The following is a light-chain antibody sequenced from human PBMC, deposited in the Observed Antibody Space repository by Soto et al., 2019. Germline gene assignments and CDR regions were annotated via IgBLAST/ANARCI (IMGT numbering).Light chain of an antibody. J-gene: IGLJ2*01. V-gene: IGLV2-11*01. Sequence: QSALTQPRSVSGSPGQSVTISCTGTSNDVGGYNFVSRYQQHPGKVPKLSIYDVSRRPSGVPDRFSGSKSGNTASLTISGLQAEDEEDYYCSSSAGSYTWVFGGGTKLTVL. CDR1: SNDVGGYNF. CDR3: SSSAGSYTWV. CDR2: DVS.